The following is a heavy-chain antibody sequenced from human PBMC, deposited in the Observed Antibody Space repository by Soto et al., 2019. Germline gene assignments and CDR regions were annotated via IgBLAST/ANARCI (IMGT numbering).Heavy chain of an antibody. J-gene: IGHJ4*02. D-gene: IGHD2-15*01. Sequence: SETLSLTCAVSGYSISSGYYWGWIRQPPGRGLEWIGSIYHSGSTYYNPSLKSRVTISVDTSKNQFSLKLSSVTAADTAVYYCARYQVVAATIDYWGQGTLVTVSS. CDR3: ARYQVVAATIDY. CDR1: GYSISSGYY. CDR2: IYHSGST. V-gene: IGHV4-38-2*01.